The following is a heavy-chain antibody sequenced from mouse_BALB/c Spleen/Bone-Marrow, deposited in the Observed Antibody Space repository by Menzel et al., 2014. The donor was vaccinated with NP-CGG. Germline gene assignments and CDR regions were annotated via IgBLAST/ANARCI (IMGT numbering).Heavy chain of an antibody. Sequence: EVQGAESGGGLVQPGGSRKLSCAASGFTFSSFGMHWVRQAPEKGLEWVAYISSGSSTIYYADTVKGRFTISRDNPKNTLFLQMTSLRSEDPAMYYCARSGIGYYYGSNSYAMDYWGQGTSVTVSS. V-gene: IGHV5-17*02. J-gene: IGHJ4*01. CDR2: ISSGSSTI. CDR3: ARSGIGYYYGSNSYAMDY. CDR1: GFTFSSFG. D-gene: IGHD1-1*01.